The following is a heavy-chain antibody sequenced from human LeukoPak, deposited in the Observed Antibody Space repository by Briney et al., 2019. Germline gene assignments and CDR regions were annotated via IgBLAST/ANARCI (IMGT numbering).Heavy chain of an antibody. D-gene: IGHD3-22*01. Sequence: SETLSLTCTVSGGSISSGDYYWSWIRQPPGKGLEWIGYIYYSGSTYYNPSLKSRVTISVDTSKNQFSPKLSSVTAADTAVYYCARTYDSKGGLGDYFDYWGQGTLVTVSS. CDR1: GGSISSGDYY. V-gene: IGHV4-30-4*01. CDR2: IYYSGST. CDR3: ARTYDSKGGLGDYFDY. J-gene: IGHJ4*02.